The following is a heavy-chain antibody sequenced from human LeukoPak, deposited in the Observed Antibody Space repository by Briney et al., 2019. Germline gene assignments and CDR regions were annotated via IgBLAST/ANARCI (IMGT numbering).Heavy chain of an antibody. CDR1: GFTFSSYG. D-gene: IGHD2-2*01. V-gene: IGHV3-30*18. J-gene: IGHJ4*02. CDR2: ISYDGSNK. CDR3: AKDTSVYCSSTSCYYPFDY. Sequence: GRSLRLSCAASGFTFSSYGMHWVRQAPGKGLEWVAVISYDGSNKYYADSVKGRFTISRDNSKNTLYLQMNSLRAEDTAVYYCAKDTSVYCSSTSCYYPFDYWGQGTLVTVSS.